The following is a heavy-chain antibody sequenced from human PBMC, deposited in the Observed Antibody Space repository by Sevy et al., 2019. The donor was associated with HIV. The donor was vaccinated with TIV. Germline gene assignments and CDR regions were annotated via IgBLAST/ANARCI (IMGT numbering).Heavy chain of an antibody. CDR3: ARATGGDYYDSSGYYNYYYMDV. V-gene: IGHV1-69*06. J-gene: IGHJ6*03. Sequence: ASMKVSCKASGGTFSSYAISWVRQAPGQGLEWMGGIIPIFGTANYAQKFQGRVTITADKSTSTAYMELSSLRSEDTAVYYCARATGGDYYDSSGYYNYYYMDVWGKGTTVTVSS. CDR2: IIPIFGTA. CDR1: GGTFSSYA. D-gene: IGHD3-22*01.